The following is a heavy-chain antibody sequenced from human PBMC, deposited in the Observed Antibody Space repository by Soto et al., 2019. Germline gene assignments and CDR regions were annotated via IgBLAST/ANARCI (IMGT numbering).Heavy chain of an antibody. V-gene: IGHV1-69*01. Sequence: QVQLVQSGAEVKKPGSSVKVSCKASGGTFSSYAISWVRQAPGQGLEWMGGIIPIFGRANYAQKFQGRVTINAAESTSTAYRELSSLRSEDTAVYYCARGEGYYDSSGYATHPFYYYYYVMDVWGQGTTVTVSS. CDR1: GGTFSSYA. D-gene: IGHD3-22*01. CDR3: ARGEGYYDSSGYATHPFYYYYYVMDV. CDR2: IIPIFGRA. J-gene: IGHJ6*02.